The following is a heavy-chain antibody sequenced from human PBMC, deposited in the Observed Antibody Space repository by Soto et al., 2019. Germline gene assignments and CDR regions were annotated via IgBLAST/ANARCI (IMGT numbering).Heavy chain of an antibody. V-gene: IGHV1-69*06. J-gene: IGHJ3*02. Sequence: QVQLVQSGAEVKKPGSSVKVSSKASGDTFSSYTITWVRQAPGQGLEWMGGIIPLFGTTYYAQKFHGRVTFTADTYTSTAYMELSSLTSEDRAVYYCARKVASSDDAFDIWGQGTMVTVSS. CDR2: IIPLFGTT. CDR3: ARKVASSDDAFDI. CDR1: GDTFSSYT.